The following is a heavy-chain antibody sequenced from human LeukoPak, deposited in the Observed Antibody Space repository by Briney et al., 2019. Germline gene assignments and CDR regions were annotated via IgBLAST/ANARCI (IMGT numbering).Heavy chain of an antibody. CDR1: GGSISSGDYY. Sequence: SETLSLTCTVSGGSISSGDYYWSWIRQPPGKGLEWIGSIYYSGSTYYNPSLKSRVTISVDTSKNQFSLKLSSVTAADTAVYYCARLYSSSWYGIFDYWGQGTLVTVSS. CDR3: ARLYSSSWYGIFDY. D-gene: IGHD6-13*01. J-gene: IGHJ4*02. V-gene: IGHV4-39*01. CDR2: IYYSGST.